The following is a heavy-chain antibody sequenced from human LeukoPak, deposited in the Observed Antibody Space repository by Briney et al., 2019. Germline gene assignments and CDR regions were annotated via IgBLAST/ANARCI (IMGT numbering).Heavy chain of an antibody. CDR3: ARSLDYSNVYSSSWYYYYYYYMDV. Sequence: GASVKVSCKASGYTFTDYDINWVRQATGQGLEWMGWMNPNSGNTGYTQKFQGRVTMTRNTSISTAYMELSSLRSEDTAVYYCARSLDYSNVYSSSWYYYYYYYMDVWGKGTTVTVSS. CDR1: GYTFTDYD. J-gene: IGHJ6*03. V-gene: IGHV1-8*01. CDR2: MNPNSGNT. D-gene: IGHD6-13*01.